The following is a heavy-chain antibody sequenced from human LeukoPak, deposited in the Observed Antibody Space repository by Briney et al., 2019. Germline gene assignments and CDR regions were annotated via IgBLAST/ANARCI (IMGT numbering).Heavy chain of an antibody. V-gene: IGHV3-30-3*01. D-gene: IGHD3-10*01. CDR1: GFTFSTYA. CDR2: ISYDGNNY. CDR3: AKDPMVRGLTYDY. J-gene: IGHJ4*02. Sequence: PGRSLRLSCAASGFTFSTYATHWVRQAPGKGLEWVAVISYDGNNYYYADSVKGRFTIARDNSKNTLYLQMNSLRAEDTAVYYCAKDPMVRGLTYDYWGQGTLVTVSS.